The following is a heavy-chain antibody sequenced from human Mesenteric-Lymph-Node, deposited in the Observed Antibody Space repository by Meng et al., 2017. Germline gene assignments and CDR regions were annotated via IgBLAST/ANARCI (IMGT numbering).Heavy chain of an antibody. CDR2: IYHSGST. CDR1: GGSLSSRNW. J-gene: IGHJ4*02. V-gene: IGHV4-4*03. CDR3: ARVGAYCGGDCYHPR. D-gene: IGHD2-21*02. Sequence: QGQLQESGLCRGNPRGPLSLTCAVSGGSLSSRNWWSWVRQPSGKGLEWIGEIYHSGSTNYNPSLKSRVTISVDESKNQFSLRLSSVTAADTAVYYCARVGAYCGGDCYHPRWGQGTLVTVSS.